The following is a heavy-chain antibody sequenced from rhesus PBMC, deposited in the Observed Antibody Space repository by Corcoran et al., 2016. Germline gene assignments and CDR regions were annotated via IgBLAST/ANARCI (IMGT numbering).Heavy chain of an antibody. CDR1: GSSISSDYG. D-gene: IGHD3-40*01. V-gene: IGHV4-127*01. J-gene: IGHJ4*01. CDR3: ARVRRGGDDYHFDY. CDR2: IGGSSGST. Sequence: QVQLQESGPGLVKPSETLSLTCAVSGSSISSDYGWTCIRQPPGKGLEWIGYIGGSSGSTNYKPSLKSRGTISKVPSKNRFALKLSSVTAADTDVYYWARVRRGGDDYHFDYWGQGVLVTVSS.